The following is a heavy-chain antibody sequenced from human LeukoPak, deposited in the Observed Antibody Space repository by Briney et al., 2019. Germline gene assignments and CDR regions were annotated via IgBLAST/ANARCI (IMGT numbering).Heavy chain of an antibody. V-gene: IGHV4-34*01. J-gene: IGHJ4*02. D-gene: IGHD3-16*02. Sequence: SETLSLTCAVYGGSFSGYYWSWIRQPPGKGLDLIGEINHSGSTNYNPSLKSRVTISVDTTKNQFSLKLSSVTAADTAVYYCARGRDDYVWGSYRYTHDYWGQGTLVTVSS. CDR2: INHSGST. CDR1: GGSFSGYY. CDR3: ARGRDDYVWGSYRYTHDY.